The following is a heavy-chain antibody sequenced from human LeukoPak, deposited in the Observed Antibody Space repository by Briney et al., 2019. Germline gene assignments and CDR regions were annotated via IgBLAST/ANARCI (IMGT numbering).Heavy chain of an antibody. CDR2: IFPGESDT. J-gene: IGHJ4*02. CDR1: GYTFTNYW. D-gene: IGHD5-24*01. CDR3: ARGDGHNGGGDY. Sequence: GQSLKISCKGSGYTFTNYWIGLVRQMPGKGLEGRGIIFPGESDTRYSPSFQGQVTIAADQSISTVYLQWSSLKASDTALYYCARGDGHNGGGDYWGQGTLVTVSS. V-gene: IGHV5-51*01.